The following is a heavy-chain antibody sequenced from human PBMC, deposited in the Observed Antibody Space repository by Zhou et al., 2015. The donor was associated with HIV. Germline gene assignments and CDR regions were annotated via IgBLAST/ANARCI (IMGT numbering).Heavy chain of an antibody. CDR3: ARRERSGWYLNWFDP. CDR1: GYIFTKFY. D-gene: IGHD6-19*01. CDR2: INPKSGGT. Sequence: QVQLVQSGAEVKKPGASVKVSCTASGYIFTKFYIHWVRQAPGQGLEWMGIINPKSGGTSNTQKFQGRVTMTSDTSTNTVYMDLSSLRSDDTAVYYCARRERSGWYLNWFDPWGQGTLVTVSS. V-gene: IGHV1-46*01. J-gene: IGHJ5*02.